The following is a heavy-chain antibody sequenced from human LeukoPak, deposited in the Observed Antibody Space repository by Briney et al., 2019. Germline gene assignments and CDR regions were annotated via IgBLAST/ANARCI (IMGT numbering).Heavy chain of an antibody. Sequence: GGSLRLSCAASGFTFSSYWMHWVRQAPGKGLVWVSRINSDGSSTSYADPVKGRFTISRDNAKNTLYLQMNSLRAEDTAMYYCAKSTGATPTHTLDYWGQGTLVTVSS. CDR1: GFTFSSYW. J-gene: IGHJ4*02. CDR2: INSDGSST. CDR3: AKSTGATPTHTLDY. D-gene: IGHD4/OR15-4a*01. V-gene: IGHV3-74*01.